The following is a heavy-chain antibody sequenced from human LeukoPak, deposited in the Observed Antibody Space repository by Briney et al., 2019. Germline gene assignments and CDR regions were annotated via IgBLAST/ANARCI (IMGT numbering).Heavy chain of an antibody. Sequence: ASVKVSCKTSGYSENFYGITWVRQVAGQGLEWMGWISAQHGQTEYAPNSQDRVTMTTDTYTNTAYMELRSLRSDDTAVYYCASFLPYCSGGSCGWFDPWGQGTLVTVSS. CDR2: ISAQHGQT. CDR3: ASFLPYCSGGSCGWFDP. V-gene: IGHV1-18*01. D-gene: IGHD2-15*01. CDR1: GYSENFYG. J-gene: IGHJ5*02.